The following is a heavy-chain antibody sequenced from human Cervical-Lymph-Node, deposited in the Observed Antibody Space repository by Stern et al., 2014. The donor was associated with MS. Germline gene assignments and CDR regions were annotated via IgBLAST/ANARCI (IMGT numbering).Heavy chain of an antibody. D-gene: IGHD6-19*01. CDR3: ARIRAVAGTLYFDY. J-gene: IGHJ4*02. CDR1: GFSLSNARMG. Sequence: QITLKESGPVLVKPTETLTLTCTVSGFSLSNARMGVSWIRQPPGKALEGLSHIFSNDEKSYSTSLKSRLTISKDTSKSQVVLTMTNMDPVDTATYYCARIRAVAGTLYFDYWGQGTLVTVSS. V-gene: IGHV2-26*01. CDR2: IFSNDEK.